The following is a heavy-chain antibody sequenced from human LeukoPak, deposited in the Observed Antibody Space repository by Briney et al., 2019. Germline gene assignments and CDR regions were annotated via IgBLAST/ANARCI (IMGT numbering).Heavy chain of an antibody. CDR3: ARDRSLATNPYYFGY. CDR2: ISSSTSAI. CDR1: GFTFYSYS. D-gene: IGHD5-12*01. Sequence: GGSLRLSCAASGFTFYSYSMNWVRQAPGKGLEWVSYISSSTSAIYYADSVKGRFTISRDNAKNSLHLQMNSLRDEDTAVYYCARDRSLATNPYYFGYWGQGTLVTVSS. V-gene: IGHV3-48*02. J-gene: IGHJ4*02.